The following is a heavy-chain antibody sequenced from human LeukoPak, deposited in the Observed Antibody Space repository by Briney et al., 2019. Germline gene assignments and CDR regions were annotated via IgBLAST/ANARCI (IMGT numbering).Heavy chain of an antibody. CDR3: ARAVGRSYYDSSGYRFDY. V-gene: IGHV3-48*03. J-gene: IGHJ4*02. Sequence: RGSLRLSCAASGFTFSSYEMNWVRQAPGKGLEWVSYISSSGSTIYYADSVKGRFTISRDNAKNSLYLQMNSLRAEDTAVYYCARAVGRSYYDSSGYRFDYWGQGTLVTVSS. CDR2: ISSSGSTI. D-gene: IGHD3-22*01. CDR1: GFTFSSYE.